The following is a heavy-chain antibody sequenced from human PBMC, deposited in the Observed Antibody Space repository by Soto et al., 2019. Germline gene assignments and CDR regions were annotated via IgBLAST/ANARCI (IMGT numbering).Heavy chain of an antibody. Sequence: ASVKVSCKASGGTFSSYAISWVRQAPGQGLEWMGGIIPIFGTANYAQKFQGRVTITADESTSTAYMELSSLRSEDTAVYYCARDQDGGKYYGMDVWGQGTTVTVSS. CDR2: IIPIFGTA. CDR3: ARDQDGGKYYGMDV. CDR1: GGTFSSYA. J-gene: IGHJ6*02. D-gene: IGHD2-15*01. V-gene: IGHV1-69*13.